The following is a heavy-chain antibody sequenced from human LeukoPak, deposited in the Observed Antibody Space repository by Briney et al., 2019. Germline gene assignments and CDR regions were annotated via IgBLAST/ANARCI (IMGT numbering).Heavy chain of an antibody. V-gene: IGHV3-30*18. CDR3: AKVGLPLVLTATFDP. CDR1: GFTFSSYG. Sequence: PGGSLRLSCAASGFTFSSYGMHWVRQAPGKGLEWVAVISYDGSNKYYADSVKGRFTISRDHSKHTLYLQVNSLRAEATAVYYCAKVGLPLVLTATFDPWGRGPLVTVSS. J-gene: IGHJ5*02. CDR2: ISYDGSNK. D-gene: IGHD2-21*02.